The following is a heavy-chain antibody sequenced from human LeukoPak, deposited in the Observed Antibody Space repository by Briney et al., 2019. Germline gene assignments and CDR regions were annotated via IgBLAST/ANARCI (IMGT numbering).Heavy chain of an antibody. Sequence: GASVKVSCKASGYTFTSYYMHWVRQAPGQGLEWMGIINPSGGSTSYAQKFQGRVTMTRDTSTSTVYMELSSLRSEDTAVYYCARALDCGGDCYSPSMDDWGQGTTVTVSS. CDR3: ARALDCGGDCYSPSMDD. D-gene: IGHD2-21*02. J-gene: IGHJ6*02. CDR2: INPSGGST. V-gene: IGHV1-46*01. CDR1: GYTFTSYY.